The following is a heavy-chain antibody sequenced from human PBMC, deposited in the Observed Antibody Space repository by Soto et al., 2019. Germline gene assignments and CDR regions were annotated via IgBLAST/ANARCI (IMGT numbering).Heavy chain of an antibody. Sequence: SETLSLTCAVSGGSISSFCYSWSWIRQPPGKGLEWIGYIYHSGSTYYNPSLKSRVTISVDRSKNQFSLKLSSVTAADTAVYYCARVPDRWGQGTLVTAPQ. CDR2: IYHSGST. CDR3: ARVPDR. J-gene: IGHJ5*02. V-gene: IGHV4-30-2*01. D-gene: IGHD2-2*01. CDR1: GGSISSFCYS.